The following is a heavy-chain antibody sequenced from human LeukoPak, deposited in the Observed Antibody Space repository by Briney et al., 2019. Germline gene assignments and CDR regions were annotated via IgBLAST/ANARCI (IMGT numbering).Heavy chain of an antibody. J-gene: IGHJ4*02. CDR1: GDSISSGGYY. CDR2: IYYSGST. CDR3: AREPRGGGHSFDY. Sequence: SQTLSLTCTVSGDSISSGGYYWRWIRQHPGKGLEWIGYIYYSGSTFYNPSLKSRVTISVDTSKNQFSLRLSSVTAADTAVYYCAREPRGGGHSFDYWGQGTLVTVSS. V-gene: IGHV4-31*03. D-gene: IGHD2-15*01.